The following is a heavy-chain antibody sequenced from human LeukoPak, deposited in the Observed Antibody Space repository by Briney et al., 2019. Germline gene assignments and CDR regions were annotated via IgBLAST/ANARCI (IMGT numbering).Heavy chain of an antibody. CDR3: AREPFWSGYYSNLHFDY. Sequence: GRSLRLSCSASGFTFSSYGMHWVRQAPGKGLDWVAGIWYDGSNKYYADSVKGRFTISRDNSKNTLYLQMNSLRAEDTAVYYCAREPFWSGYYSNLHFDYWGQGTLVTVSS. D-gene: IGHD3-3*01. V-gene: IGHV3-33*01. CDR1: GFTFSSYG. CDR2: IWYDGSNK. J-gene: IGHJ4*02.